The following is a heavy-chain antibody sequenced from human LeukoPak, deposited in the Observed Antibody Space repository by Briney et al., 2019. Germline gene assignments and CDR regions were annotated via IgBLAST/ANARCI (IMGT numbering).Heavy chain of an antibody. CDR2: IWYDGSNK. Sequence: PGGSLRLSCAASGFTFRSYGMHWVRQAPGKGLEWVAVIWYDGSNKYYADSVKGRFTISRDNSENTLYLQMNSLRAEDTALYYCASDGIAVDRGIGYFDYWGQGTLVTVPS. J-gene: IGHJ4*02. V-gene: IGHV3-33*01. CDR1: GFTFRSYG. CDR3: ASDGIAVDRGIGYFDY. D-gene: IGHD6-13*01.